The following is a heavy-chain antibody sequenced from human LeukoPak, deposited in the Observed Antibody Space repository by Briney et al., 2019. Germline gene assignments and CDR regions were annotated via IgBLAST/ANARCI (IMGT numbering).Heavy chain of an antibody. CDR2: ISDSGST. CDR3: ARDPRGGTYLDY. D-gene: IGHD2-15*01. J-gene: IGHJ4*02. V-gene: IGHV4-59*01. Sequence: PSETLSLTCTVSVGSISSYYWSWIRQPPGKGLEWIGYISDSGSTNYNPSLKSRVTISVDTSKNQFSLKLSSVTAADTAVYYCARDPRGGTYLDYWGQGTLVTVSS. CDR1: VGSISSYY.